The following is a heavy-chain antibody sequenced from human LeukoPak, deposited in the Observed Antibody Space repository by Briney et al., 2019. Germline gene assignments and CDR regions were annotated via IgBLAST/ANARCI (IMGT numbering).Heavy chain of an antibody. CDR3: ARGYDGSGYYYRNWYFDL. Sequence: SETLSLTCTVSGASISSYYWSWIRQPPGKGLEWIGYIYYSGSTNYNPSLKSRVTISVDTSKNQFSLKLSSVTAADTAVYYCARGYDGSGYYYRNWYFDLWGRGTLVTVSS. D-gene: IGHD3-22*01. CDR2: IYYSGST. CDR1: GASISSYY. V-gene: IGHV4-59*01. J-gene: IGHJ2*01.